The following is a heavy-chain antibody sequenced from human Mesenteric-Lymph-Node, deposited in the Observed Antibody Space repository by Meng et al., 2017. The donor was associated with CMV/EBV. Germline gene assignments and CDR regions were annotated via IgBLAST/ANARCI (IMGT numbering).Heavy chain of an antibody. Sequence: GESLKISCAASGFTFSSYAMHWVRQTPGKGLEWVAIISYDGKTYDRSNEYYAKSVKGRFTISRDNAKNSLYLQMHSLRAEDTAFYYCAKDRYYDSSGYYSLDYWGQGTLVTVSS. CDR2: ISYDGKTYDRSNE. CDR1: GFTFSSYA. D-gene: IGHD3-22*01. J-gene: IGHJ4*02. CDR3: AKDRYYDSSGYYSLDY. V-gene: IGHV3-30-3*01.